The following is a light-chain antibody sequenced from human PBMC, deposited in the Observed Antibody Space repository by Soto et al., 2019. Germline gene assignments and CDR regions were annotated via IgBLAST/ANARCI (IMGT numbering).Light chain of an antibody. Sequence: QSALTQPHSVSGSPGQSVTISCTGTNSDVGRYNSVSWYQQLPGKAPQLIISAVSQRPSGVPDRFSGSKSGNTASLTISGLQTDDEADYFCFSYTANDNWVFGGGTKVTVL. CDR1: NSDVGRYNS. CDR2: AVS. CDR3: FSYTANDNWV. J-gene: IGLJ3*02. V-gene: IGLV2-11*01.